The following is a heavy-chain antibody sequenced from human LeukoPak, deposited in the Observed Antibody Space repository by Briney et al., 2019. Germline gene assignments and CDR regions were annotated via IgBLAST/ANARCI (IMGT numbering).Heavy chain of an antibody. CDR1: GGSISSYY. CDR2: IYYSGST. V-gene: IGHV4-59*01. J-gene: IGHJ6*02. D-gene: IGHD3-10*01. CDR3: AREKGRYGSGSYSTYYYYALDV. Sequence: PSETLSLTCTVSGGSISSYYWSWIRQPPGKGLEWIGYIYYSGSTNYNPSLKSRVTISIDTSKNQFSLNLSSVTAADTAVYYCAREKGRYGSGSYSTYYYYALDVWGQGTTVTVSS.